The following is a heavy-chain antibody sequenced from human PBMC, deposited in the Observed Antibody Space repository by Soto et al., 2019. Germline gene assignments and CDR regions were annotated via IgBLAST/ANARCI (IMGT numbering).Heavy chain of an antibody. CDR1: GFTFSSYG. D-gene: IGHD6-6*01. CDR2: ISYDGSNK. Sequence: GSLRLSCAASGFTFSSYGMHWVRQAPGKGLEWVAVISYDGSNKYYADSVKGRFTISRDNSKNTLYLQMNSLRAEDTAVYYCAKPPARSLFDYWGQGTLVTV. CDR3: AKPPARSLFDY. J-gene: IGHJ4*02. V-gene: IGHV3-30*18.